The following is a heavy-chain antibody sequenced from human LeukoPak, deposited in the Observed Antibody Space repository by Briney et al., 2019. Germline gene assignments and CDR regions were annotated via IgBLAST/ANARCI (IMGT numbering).Heavy chain of an antibody. Sequence: SETLSLTCTVSGGSISSYYWSWIRQPAGKGLEWIGRIYTSGSTNYNPSLKSRVTMSVDTSKNQFSLKLSSVTAAGTAVYYCARGVESGSSTSCHNWFDPWGQGTLVTVSS. J-gene: IGHJ5*02. CDR2: IYTSGST. CDR3: ARGVESGSSTSCHNWFDP. CDR1: GGSISSYY. V-gene: IGHV4-4*07. D-gene: IGHD2-2*01.